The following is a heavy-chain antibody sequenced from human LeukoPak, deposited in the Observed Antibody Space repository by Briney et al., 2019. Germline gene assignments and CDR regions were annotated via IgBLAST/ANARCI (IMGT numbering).Heavy chain of an antibody. J-gene: IGHJ5*02. V-gene: IGHV4-4*02. CDR1: GGSISSNTW. CDR2: IYHSGST. CDR3: ARHYGP. Sequence: SETLSLTCAVSGGSISSNTWWSWVRQPPGQGLEWIGEIYHSGSTKYNPSLKSRVSMSVDKSKNQFFLNLSSVTAADTAVYYCARHYGPWGQGTLVTVSS. D-gene: IGHD3-16*01.